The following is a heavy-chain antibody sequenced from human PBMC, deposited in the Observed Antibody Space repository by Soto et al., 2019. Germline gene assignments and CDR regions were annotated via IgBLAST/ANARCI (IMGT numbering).Heavy chain of an antibody. D-gene: IGHD3-10*01. J-gene: IGHJ4*02. CDR2: MNPNSGNT. V-gene: IGHV1-8*01. CDR1: GYTFTSYD. Sequence: QVQLVQSGAEVKKPGASVKVSCKASGYTFTSYDINWVRQATGQGLEWMGWMNPNSGNTGYAQKFQGRVTMTRNTSISTTYMELSSLRSEDTAVFYCAITTLRFREPPSRGQGTLVTVSS. CDR3: AITTLRFREPPS.